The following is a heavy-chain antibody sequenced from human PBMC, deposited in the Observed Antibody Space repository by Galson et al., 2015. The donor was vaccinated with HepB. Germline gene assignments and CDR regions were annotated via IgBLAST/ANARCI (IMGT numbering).Heavy chain of an antibody. V-gene: IGHV3-33*01. D-gene: IGHD2-21*02. Sequence: SLRLSCAASGFTFSSYGLHWVRQAPGKGLEWVAAIWFDGSKEHYGDSVKGRFTISRDNSENTLYLQMNNLRADDTAVYFCARNLSDSDSHFDYWGQGTLVTVSS. J-gene: IGHJ4*02. CDR3: ARNLSDSDSHFDY. CDR2: IWFDGSKE. CDR1: GFTFSSYG.